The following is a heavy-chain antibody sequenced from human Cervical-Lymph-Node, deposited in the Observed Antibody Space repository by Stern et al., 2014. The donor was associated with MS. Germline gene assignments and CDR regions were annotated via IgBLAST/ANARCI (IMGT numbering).Heavy chain of an antibody. J-gene: IGHJ6*02. V-gene: IGHV4-59*01. CDR3: ARDWRTNGVDV. CDR1: GGSISGYY. D-gene: IGHD1-1*01. CDR2: IYYSGST. Sequence: VQLVQSGPGLVKPSETLSLTCTVSGGSISGYYWTWIRQPPGKGLEWLGYIYYSGSTNYNPSLKSRVTISVDTSKNQFSLKLNSVTAADTAVYYCARDWRTNGVDVWGQGTTVTVSS.